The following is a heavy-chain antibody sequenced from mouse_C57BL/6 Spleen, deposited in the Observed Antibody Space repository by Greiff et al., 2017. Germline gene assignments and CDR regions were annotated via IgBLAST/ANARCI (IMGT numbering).Heavy chain of an antibody. CDR2: INPGSGGT. V-gene: IGHV1-54*01. J-gene: IGHJ2*01. CDR1: GYAFTNYL. Sequence: QVQLQQSGAELVRPGPSVKVSCKASGYAFTNYLIEWVKQRPGQGLEWIGVINPGSGGTNYNEKFKGKATLTADKSSSTAYMQLSSLTSEDSAVYVCARKGDYDYDFDYWGQGTTLTVSS. D-gene: IGHD2-4*01. CDR3: ARKGDYDYDFDY.